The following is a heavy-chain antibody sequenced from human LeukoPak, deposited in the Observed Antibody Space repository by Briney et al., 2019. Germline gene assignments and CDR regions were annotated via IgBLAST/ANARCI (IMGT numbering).Heavy chain of an antibody. V-gene: IGHV1-18*01. D-gene: IGHD3-22*01. Sequence: ASVKVSCKASGYTFTSYGISWVRQAPGQGLEWMGWISAYNGNTNYAQKLQGRVTMTTDTSTSTAYMELRSLRSDDTAVYYCARVTYYDSSGYPRGAFDIWGQGTMVTVSS. CDR1: GYTFTSYG. CDR3: ARVTYYDSSGYPRGAFDI. J-gene: IGHJ3*02. CDR2: ISAYNGNT.